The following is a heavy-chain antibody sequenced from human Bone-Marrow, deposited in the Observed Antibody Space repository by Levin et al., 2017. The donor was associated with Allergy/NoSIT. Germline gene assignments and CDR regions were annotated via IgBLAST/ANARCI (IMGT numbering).Heavy chain of an antibody. CDR1: GGSFSGYY. CDR2: INYSGST. CDR3: ARFPHGDSGSYHLAY. V-gene: IGHV4-34*01. D-gene: IGHD3-10*01. J-gene: IGHJ4*02. Sequence: ESLKISCAVYGGSFSGYYWTWIRQPPGRGLEWIGEINYSGSTNYNPSLKSRVTISIDTSKDQFSLKLNSVTAADTAVYYCARFPHGDSGSYHLAYWGQGTLVTVSS.